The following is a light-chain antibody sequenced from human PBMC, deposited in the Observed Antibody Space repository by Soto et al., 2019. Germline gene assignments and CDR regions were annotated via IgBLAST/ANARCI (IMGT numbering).Light chain of an antibody. V-gene: IGKV3-11*01. CDR2: DAS. CDR1: QSVSSY. J-gene: IGKJ5*01. Sequence: EIVLTQSPATLSLSPEERATLSCRASQSVSSYLAWYQQKPGQAPRLLFYDASNRATGIPARFSGSGSGTDFTLTISSLEPEDFAVYYCQQRSDWPITFGEGTRLEIK. CDR3: QQRSDWPIT.